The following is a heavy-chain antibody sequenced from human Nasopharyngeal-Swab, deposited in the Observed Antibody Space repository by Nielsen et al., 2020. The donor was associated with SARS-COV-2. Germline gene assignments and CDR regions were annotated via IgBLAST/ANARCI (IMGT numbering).Heavy chain of an antibody. Sequence: VRQMPGKGLEWVSVIYSGGSSTYYADSVKGRFTISRDNSENTLYLQMNSLGAEDTAVYYCAKGRGIVVVPAAGDGMDVWGQGTTVTVSS. CDR2: IYSGGSST. CDR3: AKGRGIVVVPAAGDGMDV. J-gene: IGHJ6*02. D-gene: IGHD2-2*01. V-gene: IGHV3-23*03.